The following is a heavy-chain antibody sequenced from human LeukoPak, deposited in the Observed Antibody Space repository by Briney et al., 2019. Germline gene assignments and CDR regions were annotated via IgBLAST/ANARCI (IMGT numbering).Heavy chain of an antibody. V-gene: IGHV3-30*18. J-gene: IGHJ4*02. CDR2: TSYEGSNE. CDR1: GFTLSGYG. CDR3: AKVNGVRSGYYPLDY. D-gene: IGHD3-22*01. Sequence: PGRSLRLSCATSGFTLSGYGIHWVRQTPGKGLEWVAVTSYEGSNEYYADAVKGRFTVSRDNSRDTVYLQMNSLRPEDTGVYYCAKVNGVRSGYYPLDYWGQGTLVTVSS.